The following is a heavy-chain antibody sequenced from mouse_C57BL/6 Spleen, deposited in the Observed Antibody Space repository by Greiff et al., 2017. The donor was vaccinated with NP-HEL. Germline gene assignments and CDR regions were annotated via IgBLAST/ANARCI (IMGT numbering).Heavy chain of an antibody. D-gene: IGHD1-1*01. CDR2: IYWDDDK. J-gene: IGHJ4*01. V-gene: IGHV8-12*01. Sequence: QVTLKESGPGILQSSQTLSLTCSFSGFSLSTSGMGVSWIRQPSGKGLEWLAHIYWDDDKRYNPSLKSRLTISKDTSRNQVFLKITSVDTADTATYYCARGTTGDAMDYWGQGTSVTVSS. CDR1: GFSLSTSGMG. CDR3: ARGTTGDAMDY.